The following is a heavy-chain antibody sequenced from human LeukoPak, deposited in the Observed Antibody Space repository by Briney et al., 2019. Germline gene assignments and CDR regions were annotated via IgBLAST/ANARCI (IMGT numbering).Heavy chain of an antibody. Sequence: PSETLSLTCTVSGGSISSYYWSWIRQPPGKGLEWVSAMSGSDAGTYYADSVKGRFTISRDNSKNTLFLQMNSLRAEDAAIYYCAKAPLGRCTGAICYCFDYWGQGTLVTVSS. CDR1: GGSISSYY. CDR2: MSGSDAGT. J-gene: IGHJ4*02. D-gene: IGHD2-15*01. CDR3: AKAPLGRCTGAICYCFDY. V-gene: IGHV3-23*01.